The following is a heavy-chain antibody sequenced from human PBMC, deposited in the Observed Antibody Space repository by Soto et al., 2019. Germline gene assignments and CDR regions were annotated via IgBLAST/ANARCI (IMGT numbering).Heavy chain of an antibody. J-gene: IGHJ4*02. CDR2: ISKDGSDK. CDR1: GFSFSNYG. Sequence: QVQVVESGGGVVQPGRSLRLSCAASGFSFSNYGMQWVRQAPGKGLDWEALISKDGSDKYYADSVKGRFTISRDNSKNTLYLQMNSLRGEDTAVYYCAAGYSFGDYWGQGTLVTVSS. CDR3: AAGYSFGDY. V-gene: IGHV3-30*03. D-gene: IGHD5-18*01.